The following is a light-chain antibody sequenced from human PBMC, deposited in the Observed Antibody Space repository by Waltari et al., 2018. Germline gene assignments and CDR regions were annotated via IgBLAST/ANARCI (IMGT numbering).Light chain of an antibody. CDR3: QNHERLPAV. CDR1: QSVGRY. CDR2: GAS. Sequence: EIVLTQSPGTLSLSPGERATLSCRASQSVGRYLAWYQQKPGQAPRLLIYGASSRATGIPDRFSGSGSGTDFSLTISRLGPEDFAVYYCQNHERLPAVFGQGTKVEIK. V-gene: IGKV3-20*01. J-gene: IGKJ1*01.